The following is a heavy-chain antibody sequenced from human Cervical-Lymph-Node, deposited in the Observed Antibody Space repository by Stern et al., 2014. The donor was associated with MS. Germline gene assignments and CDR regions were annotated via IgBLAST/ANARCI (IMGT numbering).Heavy chain of an antibody. D-gene: IGHD6-19*01. Sequence: EMQLVESGGGLVQPGGSLRLSCTASGFTFSSYSMNWVRQAPGKGLEWVSYISSSSTIYYADSVKGRFTSSRDKVKNSLYLQMNSLRDEDTAVYYCVRDGGSGWPPNWFDPWGQGTLVTVST. CDR1: GFTFSSYS. V-gene: IGHV3-48*02. CDR3: VRDGGSGWPPNWFDP. CDR2: ISSSSTI. J-gene: IGHJ5*02.